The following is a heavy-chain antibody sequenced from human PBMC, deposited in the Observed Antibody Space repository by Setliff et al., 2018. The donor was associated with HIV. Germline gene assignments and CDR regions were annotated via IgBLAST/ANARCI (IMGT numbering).Heavy chain of an antibody. V-gene: IGHV4-59*01. CDR3: ATQAREPTS. CDR2: IYYTGIT. J-gene: IGHJ4*02. Sequence: SETLSLTCTVSGASINTYYWSWIRKPPGKGLEYIGYIYYTGITNYNPSLKSRVTMSIDTSKNQFSLKLTSVTAADTAVYYCATQAREPTSWGQGTLVTVSS. CDR1: GASINTYY.